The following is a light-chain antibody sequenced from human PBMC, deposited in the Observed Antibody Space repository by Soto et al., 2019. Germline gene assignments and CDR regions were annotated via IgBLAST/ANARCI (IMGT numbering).Light chain of an antibody. CDR3: QQYDKWPPT. CDR1: QSVRSD. V-gene: IGKV3-15*01. CDR2: DAT. J-gene: IGKJ5*01. Sequence: EIVMTQSPATLSVSPGERATLSCRASQSVRSDLAWYQQKPGQAPRLLISDATTRATDSPARFSGSGSGTEFTLTISSLQSEDFAVHYCQQYDKWPPTFGQGTRLEIK.